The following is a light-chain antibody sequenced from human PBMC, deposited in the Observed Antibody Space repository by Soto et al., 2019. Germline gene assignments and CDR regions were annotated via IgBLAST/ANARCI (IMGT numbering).Light chain of an antibody. V-gene: IGKV3-15*01. CDR3: QHYNNWTLT. J-gene: IGKJ4*01. CDR2: GTS. CDR1: QSIGSN. Sequence: EIVMTQSPATLSVSPGERATLSCRASQSIGSNLAWYQQKPGQTPRLLIYGTSIMATGIPARVSGSGSGTEFTLTISSLQSEDFAVYYCQHYNNWTLTFGGGTKVEIK.